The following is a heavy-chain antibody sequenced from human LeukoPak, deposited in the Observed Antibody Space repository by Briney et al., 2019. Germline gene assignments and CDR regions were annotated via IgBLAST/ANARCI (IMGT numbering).Heavy chain of an antibody. V-gene: IGHV4-34*01. CDR2: INHSGST. CDR1: GGSFSGYY. CDR3: ARGAQWELDMVYMVV. J-gene: IGHJ6*03. D-gene: IGHD1-26*01. Sequence: SETLSLTCAVYGGSFSGYYWSWIRQPPGKGLEWIWEINHSGSTNYNPSLKSRVTISVDTSKNQFSLKLSSVTAADTAVYYCARGAQWELDMVYMVVWGKGTTVTVSS.